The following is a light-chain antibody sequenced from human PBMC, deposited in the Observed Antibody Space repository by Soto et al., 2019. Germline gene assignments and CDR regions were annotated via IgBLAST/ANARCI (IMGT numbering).Light chain of an antibody. V-gene: IGKV3-20*01. J-gene: IGKJ2*01. CDR2: GAS. Sequence: EIVLTQSPGTLSLSPGERATLSCRASQSVSSNYLAWYQQKPGQAPRLLIYGASSRATGIPDRFSGSGSGTDFTLTISRLEPEELAVYYCPQHGSSLYTFGQGNKLEIK. CDR1: QSVSSNY. CDR3: PQHGSSLYT.